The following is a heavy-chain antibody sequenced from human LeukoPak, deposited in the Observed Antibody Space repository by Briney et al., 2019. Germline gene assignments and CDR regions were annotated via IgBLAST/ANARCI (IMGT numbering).Heavy chain of an antibody. V-gene: IGHV3-21*01. CDR3: ARASPEYSNYGEDNWFDP. D-gene: IGHD4-11*01. CDR1: GFTFSSYS. J-gene: IGHJ5*02. CDR2: ISSSSSYI. Sequence: GESLKISCAASGFTFSSYSMNWVRQAPGKGLEWVSSISSSSSYIYYADSVKGRFTISRDNPKNSLCLQMNSLRAEDTAVYYCARASPEYSNYGEDNWFDPWGQGTLVTVSS.